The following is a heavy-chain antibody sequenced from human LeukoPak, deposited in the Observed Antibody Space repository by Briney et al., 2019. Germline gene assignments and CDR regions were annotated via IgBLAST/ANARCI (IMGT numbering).Heavy chain of an antibody. CDR2: INPSGGSS. CDR1: GYTFTSYY. CDR3: ARNIEPLGAVAGPVDY. D-gene: IGHD6-19*01. Sequence: ASVKVSCKASGYTFTSYYMHWVRQAPGQGLEWMGIINPSGGSSSYAQKFQGRVTMTRDTSTSTVYMELSSLRSEDTAVYYCARNIEPLGAVAGPVDYWGQGTLVTVSS. J-gene: IGHJ4*02. V-gene: IGHV1-46*01.